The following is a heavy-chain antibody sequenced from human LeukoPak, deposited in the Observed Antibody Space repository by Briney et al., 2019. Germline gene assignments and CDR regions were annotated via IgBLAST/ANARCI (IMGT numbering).Heavy chain of an antibody. Sequence: SETLSLTCAVYGGSFSGYYWSWIRQPPGKGLEWIGEINHSGSTNYNPSLESRVTISVDTSKNQFSLKLSSVTAADTAVYYCAIPSLDAFDIWGQGTMVTVSS. D-gene: IGHD6-6*01. CDR2: INHSGST. J-gene: IGHJ3*02. CDR3: AIPSLDAFDI. CDR1: GGSFSGYY. V-gene: IGHV4-34*01.